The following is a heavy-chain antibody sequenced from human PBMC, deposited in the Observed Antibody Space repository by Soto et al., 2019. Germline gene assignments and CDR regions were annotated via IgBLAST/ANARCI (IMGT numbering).Heavy chain of an antibody. CDR3: ARVFRGSWDWLDP. D-gene: IGHD6-13*01. J-gene: IGHJ5*02. CDR1: GFTFSSYW. V-gene: IGHV3-74*01. Sequence: GGSLRLSCAASGFTFSSYWMHWVRQTPGKGLVWVSRISTDGDITTYADSVKGRFTISRDNAKNTVYLQMNSLRAEDTAVYYCARVFRGSWDWLDPWGQGTLVTVSS. CDR2: ISTDGDIT.